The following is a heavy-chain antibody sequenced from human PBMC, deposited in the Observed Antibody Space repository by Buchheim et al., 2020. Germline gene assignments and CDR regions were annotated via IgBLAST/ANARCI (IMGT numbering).Heavy chain of an antibody. CDR1: GFTFSSYG. CDR2: IWYDGSNK. D-gene: IGHD3-3*01. V-gene: IGHV3-33*01. J-gene: IGHJ6*02. Sequence: QVQLVESGGGVVQPGRSLRLSCAASGFTFSSYGMHWVRQAPGKGLEWVAVIWYDGSNKYYADSVKGRLTISRDNSKNTLYLQMNSLRAEDTAVYYCARDPTPYYDFWSGYVYGMDVWGQGTT. CDR3: ARDPTPYYDFWSGYVYGMDV.